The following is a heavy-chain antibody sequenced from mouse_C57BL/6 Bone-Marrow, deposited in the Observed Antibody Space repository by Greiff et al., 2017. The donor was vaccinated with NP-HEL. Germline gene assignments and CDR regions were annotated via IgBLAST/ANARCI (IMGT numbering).Heavy chain of an antibody. CDR1: GYTFTSYW. CDR3: ARKGDYGSSYDYFDY. Sequence: VQLQQPGAELVMPGASVKLSCKASGYTFTSYWMHWVKQRPGQGLEWIGEIDPSDSYTNYNQKFKGKSTLTVDKSSSTAYMQLSSLTSEDSAVYYCARKGDYGSSYDYFDYWGQGTTLTVSS. CDR2: IDPSDSYT. V-gene: IGHV1-69*01. D-gene: IGHD1-1*01. J-gene: IGHJ2*01.